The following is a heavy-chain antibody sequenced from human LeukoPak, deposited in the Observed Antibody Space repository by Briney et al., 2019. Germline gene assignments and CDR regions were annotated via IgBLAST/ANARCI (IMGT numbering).Heavy chain of an antibody. CDR2: IKTITDDGTT. D-gene: IGHD3-3*01. J-gene: IGHJ6*02. CDR3: TTPAFLGKSPYGLDV. CDR1: GFTLSNAW. V-gene: IGHV3-15*01. Sequence: GGSLRLSCVASGFTLSNAWMSWVRQAPGKGLEWVDRIKTITDDGTTDYAAPVTGRFTISRDDSKNMLFLQMNNLKTEDTAVYYCTTPAFLGKSPYGLDVWGQGTMVTVSS.